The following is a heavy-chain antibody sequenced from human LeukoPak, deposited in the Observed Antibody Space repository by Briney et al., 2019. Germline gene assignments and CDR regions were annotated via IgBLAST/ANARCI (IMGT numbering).Heavy chain of an antibody. J-gene: IGHJ4*02. CDR2: IYYSGST. Sequence: SETLSLTCTVSGSSISSYYWSWIRHPPGKGLEWSGYIYYSGSTNYNPSLKSRVNISINTSKNQFSLKLSSVTAADTAVYYCARDRGSDWGQGTLVTVSS. V-gene: IGHV4-59*01. CDR3: ARDRGSD. D-gene: IGHD1-26*01. CDR1: GSSISSYY.